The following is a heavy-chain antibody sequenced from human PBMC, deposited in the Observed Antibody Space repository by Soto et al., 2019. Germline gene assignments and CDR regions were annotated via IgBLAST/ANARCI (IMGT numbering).Heavy chain of an antibody. CDR1: GFTFSSYA. CDR3: AKEMINYYDSSGYSYFDY. Sequence: GGSLRLSCAASGFTFSSYAMSWVRQAPGKGLEWVSAISGSGGSTYYADSVKGRFTISRDNSKNTLYLQMNSLRAEDTAVYYCAKEMINYYDSSGYSYFDYWGQGTLVTVSS. V-gene: IGHV3-23*01. CDR2: ISGSGGST. J-gene: IGHJ4*02. D-gene: IGHD3-22*01.